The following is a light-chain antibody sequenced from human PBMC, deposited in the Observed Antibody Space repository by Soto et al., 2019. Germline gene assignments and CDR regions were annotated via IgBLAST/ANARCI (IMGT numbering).Light chain of an antibody. Sequence: EIVMTQSPATLSVSPGERATLSCRASQSISITLAWYQQKPGQAPRLLIYGASTRATDIPARFSGSGSGTEFTLTISGLQSEDFAVYYCQQYNNWPRTFGGGTKVEIK. CDR1: QSISIT. V-gene: IGKV3-15*01. J-gene: IGKJ4*01. CDR3: QQYNNWPRT. CDR2: GAS.